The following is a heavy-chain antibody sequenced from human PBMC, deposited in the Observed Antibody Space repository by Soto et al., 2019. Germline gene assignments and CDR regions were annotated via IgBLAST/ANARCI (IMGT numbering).Heavy chain of an antibody. CDR3: ARDEYELRSGSYYYAMEV. J-gene: IGHJ6*02. Sequence: ERRALTCLVSGRSFSSESHYWRWIRQTPGKGMEWIEYIYDNARTNYNSPLKGRVTMAVDTTRDQVSLRLRSVTRADTAVYYSARDEYELRSGSYYYAMEVWGQGTKVTVSS. CDR2: IYDNART. CDR1: GRSFSSESHY. V-gene: IGHV4-61*01. D-gene: IGHD3-3*01.